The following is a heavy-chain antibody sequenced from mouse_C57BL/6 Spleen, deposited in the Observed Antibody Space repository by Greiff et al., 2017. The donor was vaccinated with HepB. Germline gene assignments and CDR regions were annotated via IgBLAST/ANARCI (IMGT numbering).Heavy chain of an antibody. CDR2: IDPSDSET. J-gene: IGHJ3*01. V-gene: IGHV1-52*01. CDR1: GYTFTSYW. Sequence: QVQLQQPGAELVRPGSSVKLSCKASGYTFTSYWMHWVKQRPIQGLEWIGNIDPSDSETHYNQKFKDKATLTVDKSSSTAYMQLSSLTSEDSAVYYCAREELDGNYAWFAYWGQGTLVTVSA. CDR3: AREELDGNYAWFAY. D-gene: IGHD2-1*01.